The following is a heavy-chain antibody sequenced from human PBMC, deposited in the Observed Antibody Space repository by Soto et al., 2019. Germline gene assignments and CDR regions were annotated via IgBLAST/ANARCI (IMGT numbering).Heavy chain of an antibody. CDR2: IYYSGST. Sequence: SETLSLTCTVSGGSISSYYWSWIRQPPGKGLEWIGYIYYSGSTNYNPSLKSRVTISVDTSKNQFSLKLSSVTAADTAVYYCARAEITIFEFRGFDPWGQGTLVTVSS. J-gene: IGHJ5*02. CDR1: GGSISSYY. D-gene: IGHD3-3*01. CDR3: ARAEITIFEFRGFDP. V-gene: IGHV4-59*01.